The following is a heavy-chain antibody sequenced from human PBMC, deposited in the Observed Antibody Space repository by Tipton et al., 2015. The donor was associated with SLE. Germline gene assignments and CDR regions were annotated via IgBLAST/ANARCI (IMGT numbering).Heavy chain of an antibody. CDR1: GGSISRSSDY. CDR2: INYSGST. CDR3: ARGRPSSGFDS. D-gene: IGHD3-22*01. Sequence: LRLSCTVSGGSISRSSDYWGWIRQPPGKGLEWIGSINYSGSTYYNPSLKSRVTISVDTSKNQFSLKLTSVTAADTAVYYCARGRPSSGFDSWGQGTLVTVSS. J-gene: IGHJ4*02. V-gene: IGHV4-39*07.